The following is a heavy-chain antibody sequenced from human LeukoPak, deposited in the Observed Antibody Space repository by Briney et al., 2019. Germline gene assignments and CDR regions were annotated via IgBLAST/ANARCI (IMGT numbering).Heavy chain of an antibody. Sequence: GGSLRLSCAASGFTFSSYAMSWVRQAPGKGLEWVSAISGSGGSTYYADSVKGRFTISRDNAKNSLYLQMNSLRDDDTAVYYCARNDYSGYGRDYFDYWGQGTLVTVSS. CDR3: ARNDYSGYGRDYFDY. D-gene: IGHD5-12*01. V-gene: IGHV3-23*01. CDR1: GFTFSSYA. J-gene: IGHJ4*02. CDR2: ISGSGGST.